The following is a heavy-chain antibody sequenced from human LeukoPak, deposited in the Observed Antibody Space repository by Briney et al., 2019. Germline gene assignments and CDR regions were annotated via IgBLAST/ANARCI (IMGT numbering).Heavy chain of an antibody. D-gene: IGHD6-13*01. J-gene: IGHJ5*02. CDR1: GYSISSGYY. CDR2: IYHSGNT. CDR3: ARGARSSSSWRLGNWFDP. Sequence: TSETLSLTCTVSGYSISSGYYWGWIRPPPRKGLGWIGSIYHSGNTYYNPSLKSRVTISVDTSKNQFSLKLSSVTAADTAVYYCARGARSSSSWRLGNWFDPWGQGTLVTVSS. V-gene: IGHV4-38-2*02.